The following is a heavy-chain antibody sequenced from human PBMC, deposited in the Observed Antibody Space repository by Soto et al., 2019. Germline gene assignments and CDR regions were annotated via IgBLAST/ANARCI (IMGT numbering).Heavy chain of an antibody. CDR2: IWYDGSNK. CDR3: AKNIVARYMGPWYFDL. D-gene: IGHD5-12*01. Sequence: QVQLVESGGGVVQPGRSLRLSCAASGFTFSSYGMHWVRQAPGKGLEWVAVIWYDGSNKYYADSVKGRFTISRDNSKNXLYLQMNSLRAEDTAVYYCAKNIVARYMGPWYFDLWGRGTLVTVSS. CDR1: GFTFSSYG. J-gene: IGHJ2*01. V-gene: IGHV3-33*06.